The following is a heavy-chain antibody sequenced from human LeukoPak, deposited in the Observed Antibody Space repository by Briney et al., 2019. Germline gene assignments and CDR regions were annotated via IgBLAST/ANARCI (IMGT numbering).Heavy chain of an antibody. CDR1: GGSLSSYY. D-gene: IGHD3-22*01. V-gene: IGHV4-4*07. CDR3: ARVGPWDSSGYYSFDY. Sequence: SETLSLICTVSGGSLSSYYWSWIRQPAGKGLEWIGRIYTSGSTNYNPSLKSRVTMSVDTSKNQFSLKLSSVTAADTAVYYCARVGPWDSSGYYSFDYWGQGTLVTVSS. J-gene: IGHJ4*02. CDR2: IYTSGST.